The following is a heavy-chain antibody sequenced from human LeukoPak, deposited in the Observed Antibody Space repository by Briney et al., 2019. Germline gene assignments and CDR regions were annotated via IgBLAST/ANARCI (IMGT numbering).Heavy chain of an antibody. CDR1: GFTFSSYA. D-gene: IGHD6-19*01. Sequence: GRSLRLSCAASGFTFSSYAMHWVRQAPGKGLEWVAVISYDGSNKYYADSVKGRFTISRDNAKNSLYLQMNSLRAEDTAVYYCARIAVAGLFDYWGQGTLVTVSS. CDR3: ARIAVAGLFDY. V-gene: IGHV3-30-3*01. J-gene: IGHJ4*02. CDR2: ISYDGSNK.